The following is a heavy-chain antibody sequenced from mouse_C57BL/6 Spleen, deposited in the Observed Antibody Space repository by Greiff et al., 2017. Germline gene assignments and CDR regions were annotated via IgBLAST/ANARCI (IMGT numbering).Heavy chain of an antibody. V-gene: IGHV1-53*01. CDR2: INPSNGGT. D-gene: IGHD3-2*02. CDR3: ARRGSSGPFAY. Sequence: QVQLQQPGTELVKPGASVKLSCKASGYTFTSYWMHWVKQRPGQGLEWIGNINPSNGGTNYNATFKSKATLTVDKSSSTAYMQLSSRTSADSAVYYWARRGSSGPFAYWGQGTLVTVSA. CDR1: GYTFTSYW. J-gene: IGHJ3*01.